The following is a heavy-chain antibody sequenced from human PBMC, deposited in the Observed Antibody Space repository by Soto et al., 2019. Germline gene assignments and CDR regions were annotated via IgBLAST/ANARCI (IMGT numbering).Heavy chain of an antibody. CDR3: AKERGSNSLKASYNWFDT. D-gene: IGHD6-13*01. CDR2: INTNNGGA. Sequence: ASVKVSCKASGYIFTEYHIHWVRQAPGQGLEFMGWINTNNGGAGSAQQFQGRVTVTRDTSINTVYLELSNLRYDDTAVYFCAKERGSNSLKASYNWFDTWGQGTLVTVSS. V-gene: IGHV1-2*02. CDR1: GYIFTEYH. J-gene: IGHJ5*02.